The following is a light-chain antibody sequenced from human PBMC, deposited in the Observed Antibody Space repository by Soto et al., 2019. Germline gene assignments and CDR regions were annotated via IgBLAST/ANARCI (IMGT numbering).Light chain of an antibody. CDR3: SSYAGSNV. Sequence: QSALTQPPSASGSPRQSVTISCTGTSSDVGGYNYVSWYQQHPGKAPKLMIYEVSKRPSGVPDRFSGSKSGNTASLTVSGLQAEDEADYYCSSYAGSNVFGTGTKLTVL. J-gene: IGLJ1*01. CDR1: SSDVGGYNY. CDR2: EVS. V-gene: IGLV2-8*01.